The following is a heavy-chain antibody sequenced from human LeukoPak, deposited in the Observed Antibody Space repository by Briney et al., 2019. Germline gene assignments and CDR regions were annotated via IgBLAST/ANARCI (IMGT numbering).Heavy chain of an antibody. V-gene: IGHV3-11*01. D-gene: IGHD1-26*01. CDR2: ISSSGSII. J-gene: IGHJ4*02. Sequence: GGSLRLSCAASGFTFSDYYMTWIRQAPGKGLEWVSYISSSGSIIYYADSVKGRFIISRDNSKNTLYLQMNSLRAEDTAVYYCAKDKPDWYSGSYYDYWGQGTLVTVSS. CDR3: AKDKPDWYSGSYYDY. CDR1: GFTFSDYY.